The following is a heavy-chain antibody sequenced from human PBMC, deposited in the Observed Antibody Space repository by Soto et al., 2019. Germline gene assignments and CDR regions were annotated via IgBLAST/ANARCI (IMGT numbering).Heavy chain of an antibody. CDR2: INPNSGGT. V-gene: IGHV1-2*02. D-gene: IGHD3-9*01. CDR3: ARDSGYDILTGYYKPNWFDP. J-gene: IGHJ5*02. CDR1: GYTFTGYY. Sequence: ASVKVSCKASGYTFTGYYMHWVRQAPGQGLEWMGWINPNSGGTNYAQKFQGRVTMTRDTSISTAYMELSRLRSDDTAVYYCARDSGYDILTGYYKPNWFDPWGQGXLVTVSS.